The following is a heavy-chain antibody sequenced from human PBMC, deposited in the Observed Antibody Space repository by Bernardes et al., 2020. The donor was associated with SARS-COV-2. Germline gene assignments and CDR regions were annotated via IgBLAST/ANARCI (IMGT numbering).Heavy chain of an antibody. J-gene: IGHJ6*02. CDR1: GYTFTSFA. CDR3: ARDGRPFYGLDV. CDR2: FRVHNGLT. Sequence: ASVKVSCMAAGYTFTSFAISWVRQAPGQGLEWLGSFRVHNGLTDYVQKLQGRVTMTTDTSSSTAYMELRNLRSDDTAVYYCARDGRPFYGLDVWGQGTAVTVSS. V-gene: IGHV1-18*01.